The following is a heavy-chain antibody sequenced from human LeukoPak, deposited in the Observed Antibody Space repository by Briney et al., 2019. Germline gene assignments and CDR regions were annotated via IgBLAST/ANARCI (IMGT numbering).Heavy chain of an antibody. CDR3: ARVSSGWSFFDY. J-gene: IGHJ4*02. Sequence: GGSLRLSCAASGFTFSSYSMNWVRQAPGKGLEWVSSISSSSSYIYYADSVKGRFTISRDNAKNSLYLQMNSLRAEDTAVYYCARVSSGWSFFDYWGQGTLVTVSS. V-gene: IGHV3-21*01. CDR1: GFTFSSYS. D-gene: IGHD6-19*01. CDR2: ISSSSSYI.